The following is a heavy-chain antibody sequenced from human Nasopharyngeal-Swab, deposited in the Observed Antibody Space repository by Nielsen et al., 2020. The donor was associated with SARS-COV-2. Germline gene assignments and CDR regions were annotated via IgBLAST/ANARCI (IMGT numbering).Heavy chain of an antibody. CDR3: AKAFTATTFIPLTDYYYGMDV. V-gene: IGHV3-23*01. J-gene: IGHJ6*02. D-gene: IGHD1-1*01. CDR2: IGAAGNK. CDR1: GFTFSSSA. Sequence: GESLKISCAASGFTFSSSAISWVRQAPGMGLEWVSVIGAAGNKIYEDSVKGRFTISRDNSKNMVYLQMDSLRAEDTAIYYCAKAFTATTFIPLTDYYYGMDVWGQGTTVTVSS.